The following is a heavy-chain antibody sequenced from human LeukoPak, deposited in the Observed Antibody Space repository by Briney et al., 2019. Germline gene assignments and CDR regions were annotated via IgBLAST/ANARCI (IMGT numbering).Heavy chain of an antibody. D-gene: IGHD5-12*01. Sequence: ASVKVSCKGSGYTLTELSMHWVRQAPGKGLEWMGGFDPEDGETIYAQKFQGRVTMTEDTSTDTAYMELSSLRSEDTAVYYCATLCGYSGYRARYFQHWGQGTLVTVSS. V-gene: IGHV1-24*01. J-gene: IGHJ1*01. CDR1: GYTLTELS. CDR3: ATLCGYSGYRARYFQH. CDR2: FDPEDGET.